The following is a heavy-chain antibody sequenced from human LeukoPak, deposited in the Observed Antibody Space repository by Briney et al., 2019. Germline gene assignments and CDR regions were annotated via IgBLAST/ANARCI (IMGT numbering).Heavy chain of an antibody. CDR2: IYHSGST. CDR1: GFPLSSYA. V-gene: IGHV4-38-2*01. D-gene: IGHD2-2*01. J-gene: IGHJ4*02. CDR3: ARSSRSWSTFDN. Sequence: PGGSLRLSCAAFGFPLSSYAMSWVRQAPGKGLECIGTIYHSGSTYYNPSLKSRVTISVDTSKNQFSLRLSSVTAADTAVYYCARSSRSWSTFDNWGQGTLVTVSS.